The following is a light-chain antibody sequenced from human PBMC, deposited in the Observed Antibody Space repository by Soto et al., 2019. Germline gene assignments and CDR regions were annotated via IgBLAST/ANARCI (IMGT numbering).Light chain of an antibody. Sequence: DFVMTQSPDSLAVSLGERATISCKSSQSVLDSSSGKSYLAWYQQKLGQPPRLLIYWASTRESWIPDRFSADGSWADFTLTISSLQAAEVEIYYCQQYYHFWSFGRGSKVVIK. J-gene: IGKJ1*01. CDR2: WAS. CDR3: QQYYHFWS. V-gene: IGKV4-1*01. CDR1: QSVLDSSSGKSY.